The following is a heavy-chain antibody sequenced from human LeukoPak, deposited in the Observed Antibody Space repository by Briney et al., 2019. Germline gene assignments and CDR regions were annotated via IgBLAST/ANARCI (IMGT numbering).Heavy chain of an antibody. CDR2: VNHSGST. J-gene: IGHJ5*02. CDR1: GGSFSGYY. V-gene: IGHV4-34*01. CDR3: ARGNGWVCSSTSCYNWFDP. D-gene: IGHD2-2*01. Sequence: PSETLSLTCAVYGGSFSGYYWSWIRQPPGKGLEWIGEVNHSGSTNYNSSLKSRVTISVDTSKNQFSLKLSSVTAADTAVYYCARGNGWVCSSTSCYNWFDPWGQGTLVTVSS.